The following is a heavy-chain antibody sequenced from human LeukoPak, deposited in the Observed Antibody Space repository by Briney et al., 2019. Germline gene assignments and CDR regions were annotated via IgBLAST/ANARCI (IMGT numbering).Heavy chain of an antibody. Sequence: PGGSLRLSCAASGFSFSSYGMHWVRQAPGKGLEWVAVISYDGSKNYYADSVKGRFTISRDNSKNTLYLQMNSLRAEGTAVYYCAKGHYDTSGYYFDYWGQGTLVTVSS. J-gene: IGHJ4*02. CDR3: AKGHYDTSGYYFDY. D-gene: IGHD3-22*01. V-gene: IGHV3-30*18. CDR2: ISYDGSKN. CDR1: GFSFSSYG.